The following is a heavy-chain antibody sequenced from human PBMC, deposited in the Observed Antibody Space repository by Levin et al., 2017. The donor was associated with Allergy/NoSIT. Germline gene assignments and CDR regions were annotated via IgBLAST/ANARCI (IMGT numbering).Heavy chain of an antibody. Sequence: SETLSLTCTVSGGSIDIYYWTWIRQPPGKGLEWIGRIYYSGTTNYHPSLKSRVTISVDTSKNQFYLNLSSVTAADTAVYFCAINDSSTTSLSPDYWGQGTLVTVSS. CDR2: IYYSGTT. D-gene: IGHD2/OR15-2a*01. J-gene: IGHJ4*02. CDR3: AINDSSTTSLSPDY. CDR1: GGSIDIYY. V-gene: IGHV4-59*01.